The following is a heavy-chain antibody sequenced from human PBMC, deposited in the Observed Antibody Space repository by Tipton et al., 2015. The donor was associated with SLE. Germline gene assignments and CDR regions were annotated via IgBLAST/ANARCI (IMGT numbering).Heavy chain of an antibody. D-gene: IGHD7-27*01. CDR3: AKDTGAFDY. V-gene: IGHV3-30-3*01. J-gene: IGHJ4*02. Sequence: SLRLSCAASGFTFSRYAMHWVRQAPGKGLEWVAVISYDGSNKYYADSVKGRFTISRDNSKNTLYLQMNSLRAEDTAVYYCAKDTGAFDYWGQGTLVTVSS. CDR2: ISYDGSNK. CDR1: GFTFSRYA.